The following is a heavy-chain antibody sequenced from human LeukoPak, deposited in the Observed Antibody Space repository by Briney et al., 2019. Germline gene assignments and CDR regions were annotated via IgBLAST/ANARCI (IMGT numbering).Heavy chain of an antibody. CDR3: ARQTGSGLFILP. V-gene: IGHV4-39*01. D-gene: IGHD3/OR15-3a*01. CDR2: IYYTGNT. CDR1: GDSITGYY. J-gene: IGHJ4*02. Sequence: SETLSLTCTVSGDSITGYYWGWIRQPPGKGLEWIGNIYYTGNTYYNASLKSQVSISIDTSKNQFSLKLTSVTAADTAVYYCARQTGSGLFILPGGQGTLVTVSS.